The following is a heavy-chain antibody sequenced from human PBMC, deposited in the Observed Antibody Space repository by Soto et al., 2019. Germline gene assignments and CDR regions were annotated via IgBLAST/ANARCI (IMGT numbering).Heavy chain of an antibody. J-gene: IGHJ5*02. CDR1: GYTFTGYY. D-gene: IGHD6-6*01. V-gene: IGHV1-2*02. CDR3: ARGRSSSSLEERGFDP. CDR2: INPNSGGT. Sequence: ASVKFSCKASGYTFTGYYMHWVRQAPGQGLEWMGWINPNSGGTNYAQKFQGRVTMTRDTSISTAYMELSRLRSDDTAVYYCARGRSSSSLEERGFDPWGQGTLVTVPS.